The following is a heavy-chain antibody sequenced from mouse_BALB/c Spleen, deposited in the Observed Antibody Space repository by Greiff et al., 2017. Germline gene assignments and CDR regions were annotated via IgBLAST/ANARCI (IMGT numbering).Heavy chain of an antibody. J-gene: IGHJ2*01. Sequence: EVMLVESGAGLVKPGGSLKLSCAASGFTFSSYAMSWVRQTPEQRLEWVASISSGGSTYYPDSVKGRFTISRDNARNILYLQMSSLRSEDTAMYYCARRGAYDYHYFDYWGQGTTLTVSS. CDR2: ISSGGST. D-gene: IGHD2-4*01. CDR3: ARRGAYDYHYFDY. V-gene: IGHV5-6-5*01. CDR1: GFTFSSYA.